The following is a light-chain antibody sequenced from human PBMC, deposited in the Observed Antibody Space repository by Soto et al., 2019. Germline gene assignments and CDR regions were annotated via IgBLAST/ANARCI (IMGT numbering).Light chain of an antibody. Sequence: QSVLTQPASVSGSPGQSITISYTGTSSDVGGYNYVSWYQHHPGKAPKLMIYEVSNRPSGISNRFSGSKSGNTASLTISGLQAEDEADYSCSSYTSSNTVVFGGGTQLTVL. CDR2: EVS. V-gene: IGLV2-14*01. J-gene: IGLJ2*01. CDR1: SSDVGGYNY. CDR3: SSYTSSNTVV.